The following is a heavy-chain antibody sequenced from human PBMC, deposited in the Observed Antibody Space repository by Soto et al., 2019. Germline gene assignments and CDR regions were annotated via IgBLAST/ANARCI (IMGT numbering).Heavy chain of an antibody. J-gene: IGHJ1*01. CDR1: GFTFSSYA. V-gene: IGHV3-23*01. CDR2: ISGSGGST. D-gene: IGHD2-2*01. CDR3: SRDMACPANRGYQHLECFEH. Sequence: PGGSLRLSCAASGFTFSSYAMSWVRQAPGKGLEWVSAISGSGGSTYYADSVKGRFTISRDNSKNTLYLQMNSLRAEDTAVYFFSRDMACPANRGYQHLECFEHWGQGTPVTVSS.